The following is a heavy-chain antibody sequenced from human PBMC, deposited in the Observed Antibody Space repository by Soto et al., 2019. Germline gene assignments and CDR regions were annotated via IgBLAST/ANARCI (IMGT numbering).Heavy chain of an antibody. J-gene: IGHJ5*01. D-gene: IGHD3-22*01. CDR2: ISYSGST. Sequence: PSETLSLTCTASGGSMSSYYWTWLRQSPGRGLEWIGYISYSGSTYYNPSLKSRVTISLDTSKNQFSLTLSAVTAADTAMYYCSTRAYDTNGYYRFDPWGQGTLVTVSS. V-gene: IGHV4-59*12. CDR1: GGSMSSYY. CDR3: STRAYDTNGYYRFDP.